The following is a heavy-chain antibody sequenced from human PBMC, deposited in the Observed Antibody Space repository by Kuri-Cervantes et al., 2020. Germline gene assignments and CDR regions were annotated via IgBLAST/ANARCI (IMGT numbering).Heavy chain of an antibody. CDR2: INHSGST. D-gene: IGHD6-6*01. CDR1: GESFSDYY. J-gene: IGHJ4*02. V-gene: IGHV4-34*01. CDR3: ARNIAAPY. Sequence: SETLSLTCAVYGESFSDYYWSWIRQPPGKGLEWIGEINHSGSTNYSPSLKSRVTISVDTSKNQFSLKLSSVTATDTAVYYCARNIAAPYWGQGTLVTVSS.